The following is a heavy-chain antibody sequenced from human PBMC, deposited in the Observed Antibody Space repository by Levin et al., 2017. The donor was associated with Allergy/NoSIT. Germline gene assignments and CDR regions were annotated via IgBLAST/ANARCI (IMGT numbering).Heavy chain of an antibody. Sequence: RASETLSLTCAASGGSFTGYYWSWIRQSPGKGLQWIGEVNHSGSLNYTPSLRGRVALSVDSSKKQFSLKLTSVTAADTAVYYCARRAIQGRQYYMDVWGKGTTVTVSS. CDR1: GGSFTGYY. J-gene: IGHJ6*03. CDR3: ARRAIQGRQYYMDV. D-gene: IGHD4-11*01. CDR2: VNHSGSL. V-gene: IGHV4-34*01.